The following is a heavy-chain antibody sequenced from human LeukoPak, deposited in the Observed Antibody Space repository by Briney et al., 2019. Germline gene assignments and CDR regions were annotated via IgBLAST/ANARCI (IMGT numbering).Heavy chain of an antibody. CDR1: GFTFSDYY. CDR3: ARAGEYSSSSVAFDI. Sequence: GGSLRLSCAASGFTFSDYYMSWIRQAPGKGLEWVSYISSSGNTIYYADSVKGRFTISRDNAKNSLYLQMNSLRAEDTAVYYCARAGEYSSSSVAFDIWGQGTMVTVSS. J-gene: IGHJ3*02. V-gene: IGHV3-11*01. D-gene: IGHD6-6*01. CDR2: ISSSGNTI.